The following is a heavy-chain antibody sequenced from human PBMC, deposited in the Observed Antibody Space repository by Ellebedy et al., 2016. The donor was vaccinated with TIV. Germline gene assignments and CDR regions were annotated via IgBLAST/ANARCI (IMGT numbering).Heavy chain of an antibody. CDR2: IDIRGRDM. CDR1: GFSLSNYA. V-gene: IGHV3-21*01. D-gene: IGHD4-11*01. Sequence: GGSLRLSCAASGFSLSNYAMNWVRQAPGKGLEWVSSIDIRGRDMFYAGSVKGRFTISRDNSKNSLHLQMNSLRAEDTAVYYCARELQGKQDFDYWGRGTLVSVSS. J-gene: IGHJ4*02. CDR3: ARELQGKQDFDY.